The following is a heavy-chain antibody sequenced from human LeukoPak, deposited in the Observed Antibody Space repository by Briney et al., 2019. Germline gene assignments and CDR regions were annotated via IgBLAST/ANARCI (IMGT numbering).Heavy chain of an antibody. CDR3: ARRWSGYSDFDY. Sequence: VKVSCKASGYTFTSYGICWVRQAPGQGLEWMGWISAYNGNTNYAQKLQGRVTMTTDTSTSTAYMELRSLRSDDTAVYYCARRWSGYSDFDYWGQGTLVTVSS. CDR2: ISAYNGNT. J-gene: IGHJ4*02. V-gene: IGHV1-18*01. D-gene: IGHD3-3*01. CDR1: GYTFTSYG.